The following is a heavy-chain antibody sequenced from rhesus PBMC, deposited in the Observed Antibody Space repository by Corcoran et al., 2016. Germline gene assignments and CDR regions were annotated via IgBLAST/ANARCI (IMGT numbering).Heavy chain of an antibody. CDR1: GGSISSGYYY. CDR2: ITYSGST. D-gene: IGHD1-26*01. CDR3: ARDPSKYNWNYAEFDY. Sequence: QVQLQESGPGLVKPSETLSLTCAVSGGSISSGYYYWSWIHQPPGKGLEWIGYITYSGSTSYNPSLNSRVTSSRDTSKNQFALKLSSVTAADTAVYYCARDPSKYNWNYAEFDYWGQGVLVTVSS. V-gene: IGHV4-122*02. J-gene: IGHJ4*01.